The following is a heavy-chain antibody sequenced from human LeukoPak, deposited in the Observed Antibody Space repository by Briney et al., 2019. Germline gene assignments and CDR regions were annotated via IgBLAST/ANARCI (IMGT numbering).Heavy chain of an antibody. CDR1: GFTFSSYW. V-gene: IGHV3-7*01. CDR3: ARDPGSTGGRGFDY. Sequence: XLXXXCAASGFTFSSYWMSWVRQAPGKGLEWVANIKQDGSENYFVGSVKGRFTISRDNAKNSLYLQMNSLRAEDTAVYYCARDPGSTGGRGFDYWGQGTLVTVSS. J-gene: IGHJ4*02. CDR2: IKQDGSEN. D-gene: IGHD1-7*01.